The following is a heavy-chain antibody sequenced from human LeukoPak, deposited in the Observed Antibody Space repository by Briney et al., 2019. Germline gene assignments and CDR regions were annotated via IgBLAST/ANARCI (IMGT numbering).Heavy chain of an antibody. CDR3: AKSTIFGVVPGGVYFDY. Sequence: GGSLRLSCAASGFTLSNYWMHWVRQAPGKGLVWVSRINSDGSSTTYADSVKGRFTISRDNAKNTLYLQMNSLRAEDTAVYYCAKSTIFGVVPGGVYFDYWGQGTLVTVSS. D-gene: IGHD3-3*01. J-gene: IGHJ4*02. V-gene: IGHV3-74*01. CDR1: GFTLSNYW. CDR2: INSDGSST.